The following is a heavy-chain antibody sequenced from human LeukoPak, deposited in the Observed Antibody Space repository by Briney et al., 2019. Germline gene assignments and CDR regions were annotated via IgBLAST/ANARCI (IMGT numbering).Heavy chain of an antibody. V-gene: IGHV1-2*02. J-gene: IGHJ4*02. D-gene: IGHD2-2*01. CDR3: ARDVGEYCSSTNCYASHY. CDR1: GYTFTGYY. CDR2: INPQSGGT. Sequence: GASVKVSCKASGYTFTGYYIHWVRQAPGQGLEWMGWINPQSGGTNYAQKFQGGVTMTRDTSITTAYMKLSSLRSDDTAVYYCARDVGEYCSSTNCYASHYWGQGTLVTVSS.